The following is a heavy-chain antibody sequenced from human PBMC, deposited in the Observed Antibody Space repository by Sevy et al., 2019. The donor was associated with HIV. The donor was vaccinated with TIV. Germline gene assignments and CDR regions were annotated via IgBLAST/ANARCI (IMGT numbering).Heavy chain of an antibody. CDR2: ICFDATIK. V-gene: IGHV3-30*02. J-gene: IGHJ6*02. CDR3: GKVLGNVEITAAIDYYFGMDV. CDR1: GFTFSNYG. D-gene: IGHD2-2*03. Sequence: GGSLRLSCAASGFTFSNYGMHWVRQAPGKGLEWVAFICFDATIKYYRDSVKGRLTISRDNSKSTLYLEMNRLRAEDKGVYFCGKVLGNVEITAAIDYYFGMDVWGQGTTVTVSS.